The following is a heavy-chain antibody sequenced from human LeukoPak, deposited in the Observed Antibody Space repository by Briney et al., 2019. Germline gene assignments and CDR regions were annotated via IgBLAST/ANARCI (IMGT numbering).Heavy chain of an antibody. CDR2: IIPIFGTA. Sequence: GSSVKVSCEASGGTFSSYAISWVRQAPGQGLEWMGGIIPIFGTANYAQKFQGRVTITADESTSTAYMELSSLGSEDTAVYYCARSSASIVVVPAAMHYYYGMDVWGKGTTVTVSS. CDR1: GGTFSSYA. V-gene: IGHV1-69*01. CDR3: ARSSASIVVVPAAMHYYYGMDV. J-gene: IGHJ6*04. D-gene: IGHD2-2*01.